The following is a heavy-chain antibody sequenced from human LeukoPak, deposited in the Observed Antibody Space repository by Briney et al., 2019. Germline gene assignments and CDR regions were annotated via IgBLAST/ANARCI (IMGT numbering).Heavy chain of an antibody. Sequence: GGSLRLSCAASGFTFSSYAMSWVRQAPGKGLEWVSAISGGAGSTYYADSVKGRFTISRDNSKNTLYLQMNSLRAEDTAVYYCAKELGNIAARRPETAYWGQGTLVTVSS. J-gene: IGHJ4*02. CDR1: GFTFSSYA. CDR2: ISGGAGST. V-gene: IGHV3-23*01. CDR3: AKELGNIAARRPETAY. D-gene: IGHD6-6*01.